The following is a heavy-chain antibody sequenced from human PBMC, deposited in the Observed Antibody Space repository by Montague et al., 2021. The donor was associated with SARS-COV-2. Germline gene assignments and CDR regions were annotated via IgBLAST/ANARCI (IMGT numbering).Heavy chain of an antibody. CDR1: NGSTSSYY. Sequence: SETLSLTCTVSNGSTSSYYWSWVRQPPGKRLEWIGYIYYRGSTNYNPSLESRVTISVDTSRNQFSLKLRSVTTADTAVYFCAREGLNNWFDPWGQGTLVIVSS. J-gene: IGHJ5*02. CDR2: IYYRGST. V-gene: IGHV4-59*01. CDR3: AREGLNNWFDP.